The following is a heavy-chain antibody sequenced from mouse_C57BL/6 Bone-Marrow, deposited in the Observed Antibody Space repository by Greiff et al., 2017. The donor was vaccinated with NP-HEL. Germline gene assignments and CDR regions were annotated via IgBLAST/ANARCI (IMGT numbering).Heavy chain of an antibody. D-gene: IGHD2-5*01. CDR2: ISSGGSYT. CDR1: GFTFSSYG. V-gene: IGHV5-6*01. CDR3: ARPYSNYWYFDV. Sequence: EVKVVESGGDLVKPGGSLKLSCAASGFTFSSYGMSWVRQTPDKRLEWVATISSGGSYTYYPDSVKGRFTISRDNAKNTLYLQMSSLKSEDTAMYYCARPYSNYWYFDVWGTGTTVTVSS. J-gene: IGHJ1*03.